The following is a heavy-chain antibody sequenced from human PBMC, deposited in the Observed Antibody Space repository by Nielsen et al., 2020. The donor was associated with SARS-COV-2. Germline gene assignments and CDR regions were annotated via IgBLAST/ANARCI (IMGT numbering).Heavy chain of an antibody. CDR3: TTADKAAAGTRGY. V-gene: IGHV3-15*01. J-gene: IGHJ4*02. CDR1: GFTFSNAW. CDR2: IKSKTDGGTT. Sequence: GESLKISCAASGFTFSNAWMSWVRQAPGEGLEWVGRIKSKTDGGTTEYAAPVKGRFTISRDDSKNTLYLQMNSLKTEDTSVYYCTTADKAAAGTRGYWGQGTLVTVSS. D-gene: IGHD6-13*01.